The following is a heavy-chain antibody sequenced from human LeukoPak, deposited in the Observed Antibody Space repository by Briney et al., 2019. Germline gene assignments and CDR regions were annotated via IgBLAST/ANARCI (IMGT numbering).Heavy chain of an antibody. V-gene: IGHV3-74*01. J-gene: IGHJ4*02. CDR3: ASINPVVVPAAPENRGDY. CDR1: GFTFSSYW. CDR2: INTDGSST. Sequence: GGSLRLSCAASGFTFSSYWMHWVRQAPGKGLVWVSRINTDGSSTSYADSVKGRFTISRDNAKNTLYLQMNSLRAEDTAVYYCASINPVVVPAAPENRGDYWGQGTLVTVSS. D-gene: IGHD2-2*01.